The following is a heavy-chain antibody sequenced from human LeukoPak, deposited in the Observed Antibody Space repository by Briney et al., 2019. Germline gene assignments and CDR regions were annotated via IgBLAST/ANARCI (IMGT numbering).Heavy chain of an antibody. D-gene: IGHD6-13*01. V-gene: IGHV4-4*07. CDR1: GGSINSYY. CDR3: ARVHPYSSSWYYYYYYMDV. J-gene: IGHJ6*03. CDR2: IYTSGST. Sequence: SETLSLTCTVSGGSINSYYWTWIRQSAGKGLEWIGRIYTSGSTNYNPSLKSRVTMSVDTSKNQFSLKLSSVTAADTAVYYCARVHPYSSSWYYYYYYMDVWGKGTTVTVSS.